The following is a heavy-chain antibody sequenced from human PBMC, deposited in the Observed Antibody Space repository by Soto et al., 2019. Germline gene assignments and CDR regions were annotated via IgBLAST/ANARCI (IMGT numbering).Heavy chain of an antibody. CDR1: GFTFSSYA. D-gene: IGHD3-3*01. V-gene: IGHV3-30-3*01. CDR2: ISYDGSNK. J-gene: IGHJ6*02. Sequence: GGSLRLSCAASGFTFSSYAMHWVRQAPGKGLDWVAVISYDGSNKYYADSVKGRFTISRDNSKNTLYLQMNSLRAEDTAVYYCARDGQPIFGVVKSRVGYYGMDVWGQGTTVTVSS. CDR3: ARDGQPIFGVVKSRVGYYGMDV.